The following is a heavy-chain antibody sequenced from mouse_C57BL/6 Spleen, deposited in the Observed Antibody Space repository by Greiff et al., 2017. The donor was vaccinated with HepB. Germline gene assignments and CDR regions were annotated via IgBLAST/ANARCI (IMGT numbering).Heavy chain of an antibody. CDR3: ARDPYYYGSSYWYFDV. Sequence: QVQLQQPGAELVMPGASVKLSCKASGYAFSSSWMNWVKQRPGKGLEWIGRIYPGDGDTNYNGKFKGKATLTADKSSSTAYMQLSSLTSEDSAVYFCARDPYYYGSSYWYFDVWGTGTTVTVSS. V-gene: IGHV1-82*01. CDR2: IYPGDGDT. D-gene: IGHD1-1*01. CDR1: GYAFSSSW. J-gene: IGHJ1*03.